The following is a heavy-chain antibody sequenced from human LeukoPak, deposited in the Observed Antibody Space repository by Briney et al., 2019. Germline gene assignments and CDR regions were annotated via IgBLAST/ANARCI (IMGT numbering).Heavy chain of an antibody. D-gene: IGHD1-26*01. J-gene: IGHJ4*02. CDR3: ARDNGDPVGATPHFDY. CDR2: ISYDGSNK. CDR1: GFTFSSYA. V-gene: IGHV3-30*04. Sequence: GGSQRLSCAASGFTFSSYAMHWVRQAPGKGLEWVAVISYDGSNKYYADSVKGRFTISRDNSKSTLYLQMNSLRAEDTAVYYCARDNGDPVGATPHFDYWGQGTLVTVSS.